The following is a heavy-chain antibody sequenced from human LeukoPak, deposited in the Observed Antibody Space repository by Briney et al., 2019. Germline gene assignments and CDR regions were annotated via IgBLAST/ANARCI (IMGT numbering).Heavy chain of an antibody. CDR2: IYTSGST. CDR3: ARHPNRNFVDY. Sequence: SETLSLTCTVSGGSISSYYWSWIRQPPGKGLEWIGYIYTSGSTNYNPYLKSRVTISVDTSKNQFSLKLSSVTAADTAVYYCARHPNRNFVDYWGQGSLVTVSS. CDR1: GGSISSYY. V-gene: IGHV4-4*09. J-gene: IGHJ4*02. D-gene: IGHD1-7*01.